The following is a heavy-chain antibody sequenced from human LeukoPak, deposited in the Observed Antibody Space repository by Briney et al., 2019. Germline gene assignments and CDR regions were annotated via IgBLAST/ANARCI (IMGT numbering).Heavy chain of an antibody. D-gene: IGHD6-19*01. CDR3: ARGRSAVAGGY. CDR2: IIPIFGTA. J-gene: IGHJ4*02. CDR1: GGTFSSYA. Sequence: SVKVSCKASGGTFSSYAISWVRPAPGQGLEWMGGIIPIFGTANYAQKFQGRVTITTDESTSIAYMELSSLRSEDTAVYYCARGRSAVAGGYWGQGTLVTVSS. V-gene: IGHV1-69*05.